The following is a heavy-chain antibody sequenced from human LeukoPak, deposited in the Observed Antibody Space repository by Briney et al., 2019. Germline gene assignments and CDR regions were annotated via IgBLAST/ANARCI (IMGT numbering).Heavy chain of an antibody. V-gene: IGHV4-59*08. Sequence: SETLSLTCTVSGGSISSYYWSWIRQPPGKGLEWIGYIYYSGSTNYNPSLKSRVTISVDTSKSQFSLKLSSVTATDTAVYFCARHGVVSGSYYDFDYWGQGTLVTVSS. J-gene: IGHJ4*02. CDR2: IYYSGST. CDR3: ARHGVVSGSYYDFDY. CDR1: GGSISSYY. D-gene: IGHD1-26*01.